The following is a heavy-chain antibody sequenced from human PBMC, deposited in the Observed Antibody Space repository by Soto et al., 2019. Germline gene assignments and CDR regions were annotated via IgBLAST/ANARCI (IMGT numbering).Heavy chain of an antibody. D-gene: IGHD3-22*01. CDR1: GYSFTSYW. J-gene: IGHJ4*02. CDR3: ARHLALCDYYDSRAYGIDY. Sequence: GESLKISCEGSGYSFTSYWIGWVRQMPGKGLEWMGIIYPGDSDTRYSPSFQGQVTISADKSISTAYLQWSSLKASDTAMYYCARHLALCDYYDSRAYGIDYWGQGNLLTVSS. V-gene: IGHV5-51*01. CDR2: IYPGDSDT.